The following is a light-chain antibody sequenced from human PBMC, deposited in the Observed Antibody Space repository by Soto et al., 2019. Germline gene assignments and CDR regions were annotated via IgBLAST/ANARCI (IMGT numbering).Light chain of an antibody. Sequence: PGERATLSCRASENVRTFVDWFQQKPGQAPRLLIYGASNRATGIPARFSGSGSGTDFTLTISNLEPEDFAVYYCQQHSHWPPWTFGQGTRVDIQ. CDR2: GAS. J-gene: IGKJ1*01. CDR1: ENVRTF. V-gene: IGKV3-11*01. CDR3: QQHSHWPPWT.